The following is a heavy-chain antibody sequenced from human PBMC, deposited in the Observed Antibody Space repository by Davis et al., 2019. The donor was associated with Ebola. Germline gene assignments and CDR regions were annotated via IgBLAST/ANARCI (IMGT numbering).Heavy chain of an antibody. Sequence: MPSETLSLTCTVSGGSISSSSYYWGWIRQPPGKGLEWIGSIYYSGSTNYNPSLKSRLIISIDTSKNQFSLQLNSVTAADTAVYYCARGDSGGKQLVYWGQGTLVTVSS. CDR1: GGSISSSSYY. J-gene: IGHJ4*02. CDR3: ARGDSGGKQLVY. D-gene: IGHD6-13*01. V-gene: IGHV4-39*07. CDR2: IYYSGST.